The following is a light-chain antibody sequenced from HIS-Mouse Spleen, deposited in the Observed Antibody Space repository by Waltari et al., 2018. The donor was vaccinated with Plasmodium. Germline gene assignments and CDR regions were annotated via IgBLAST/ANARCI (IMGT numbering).Light chain of an antibody. CDR1: SSDVGGYNY. Sequence: QSALTQPASVSGSPGQSITISCTGTSSDVGGYNYVSWYQQHPGKAPKLMSYDVSNRPAGLSNRVSGSKSGNTASLTSSGLQAEDEAEYYCSSYTSSSTLVFGGGTKLTVL. J-gene: IGLJ2*01. V-gene: IGLV2-14*03. CDR2: DVS. CDR3: SSYTSSSTLV.